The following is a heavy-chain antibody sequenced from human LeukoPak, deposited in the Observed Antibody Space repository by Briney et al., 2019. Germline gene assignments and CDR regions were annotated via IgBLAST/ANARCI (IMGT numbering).Heavy chain of an antibody. CDR2: INSDGSST. CDR3: ARYYYDSSGYRGTYGMDV. Sequence: PGGSLRLSCAASGFTFSSYWMHWVRQAPGKGLVWVSRINSDGSSTSYADSVKGRFTISRDNAKNSLYLQMNSLRAEDTAVYYCARYYYDSSGYRGTYGMDVWGQGTTVTVSS. CDR1: GFTFSSYW. J-gene: IGHJ6*02. D-gene: IGHD3-22*01. V-gene: IGHV3-74*01.